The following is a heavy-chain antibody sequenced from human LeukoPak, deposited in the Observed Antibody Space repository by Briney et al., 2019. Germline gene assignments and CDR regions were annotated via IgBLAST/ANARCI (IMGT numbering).Heavy chain of an antibody. Sequence: ASVKVSCKASGYTFTGYYMHWVRQAPGQGLEWMGWINPNSGGTNYAQKFQGRVTMTRDTSISTAYMELSRLRSDDTAVYYCARDPALVPAAASCMDAWGKGTTVTVSS. CDR2: INPNSGGT. V-gene: IGHV1-2*02. J-gene: IGHJ6*03. CDR3: ARDPALVPAAASCMDA. CDR1: GYTFTGYY. D-gene: IGHD2-2*01.